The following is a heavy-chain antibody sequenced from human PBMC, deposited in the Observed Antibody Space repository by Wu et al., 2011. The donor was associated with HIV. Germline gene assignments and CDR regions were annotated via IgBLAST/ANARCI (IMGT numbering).Heavy chain of an antibody. CDR2: ISAYNGNT. D-gene: IGHD2-2*02. J-gene: IGHJ6*03. Sequence: QVQLVQSGAEVKKPGASVKVSCKASGYTFTSYDISWVRQAPGQGLEWMGWISAYNGNTNYAQKLQGRITMTTDTSSSTAYMELSSLRSDDTALYYCARSGGAVPVAIQVYSYYYYMDVWGKGTTVTVSS. V-gene: IGHV1-18*01. CDR1: GYTFTSYD. CDR3: ARSGGAVPVAIQVYSYYYYMDV.